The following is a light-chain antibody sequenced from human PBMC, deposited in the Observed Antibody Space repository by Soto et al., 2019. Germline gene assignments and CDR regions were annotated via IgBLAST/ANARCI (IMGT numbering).Light chain of an antibody. J-gene: IGKJ5*01. CDR1: QSISSSF. V-gene: IGKV3-20*01. CDR2: GAS. CDR3: QQYDNSPIT. Sequence: EIVMTQSPGTLSLSPGERATLSCGASQSISSSFLACYQQKPGQAPRLLIDGASSRATGIPDRFSGTGSETDFTLTISRLEPEDFAVYYCQQYDNSPITFGQGTRLEIK.